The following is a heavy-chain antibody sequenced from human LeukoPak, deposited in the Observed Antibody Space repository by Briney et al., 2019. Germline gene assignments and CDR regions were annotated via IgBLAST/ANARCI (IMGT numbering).Heavy chain of an antibody. CDR1: GFSFGRHW. CDR2: IRQDGSEK. V-gene: IGHV3-7*03. D-gene: IGHD3-16*01. CDR3: AGGAGWLIDY. Sequence: GGSLRLSYAASGFSFGRHWMNWVRQAPGKGLEWVANIRQDGSEKNYVDSVKGRFTISRDNAKNSLFLQMDSLRAEDTAVYYCAGGAGWLIDYWGQGTLVTVSS. J-gene: IGHJ4*02.